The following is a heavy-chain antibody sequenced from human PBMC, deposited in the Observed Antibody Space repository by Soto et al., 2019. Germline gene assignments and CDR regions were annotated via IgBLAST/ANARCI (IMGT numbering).Heavy chain of an antibody. CDR3: ASLDAVANYFDY. Sequence: QVQLQESGPGLVKPSETLSLTCTVSGGSITSYYWSWIRQPPGRGLEWIGYIYYRGSTNLNPSLKSRVTISVDMSKTQFSLKLSSVTAADTAVYYCASLDAVANYFDYWGQGTLVTVSS. CDR1: GGSITSYY. CDR2: IYYRGST. D-gene: IGHD1-1*01. V-gene: IGHV4-59*01. J-gene: IGHJ4*02.